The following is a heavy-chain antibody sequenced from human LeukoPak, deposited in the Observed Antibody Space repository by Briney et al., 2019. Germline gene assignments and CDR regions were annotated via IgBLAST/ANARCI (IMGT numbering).Heavy chain of an antibody. J-gene: IGHJ6*02. D-gene: IGHD5-12*01. CDR3: ARDPVDIVATIIHYYYGMDV. CDR2: IIPILGIA. V-gene: IGHV1-69*04. Sequence: SVKVSCEASGGTFSSYAISWVRQAPGQGLEWMGRIIPILGIANYAQKFQGRVTITADKSTSTAYMELSSLRSEDTAVYYCARDPVDIVATIIHYYYGMDVWGQGTTVTVSS. CDR1: GGTFSSYA.